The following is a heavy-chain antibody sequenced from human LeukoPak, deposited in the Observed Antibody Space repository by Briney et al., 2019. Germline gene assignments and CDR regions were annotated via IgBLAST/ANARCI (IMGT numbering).Heavy chain of an antibody. Sequence: ASVKVSCKASGYTFTGYYMHWVRQAPGQGLEWMGRINPNSGGTNYAQKFQGRVSMTRDTSISTAYMELSRLRSDDTAVYYCARAGGDDYGDYGYFDYWGQGTLVTVSS. J-gene: IGHJ4*02. CDR1: GYTFTGYY. D-gene: IGHD4-17*01. CDR3: ARAGGDDYGDYGYFDY. CDR2: INPNSGGT. V-gene: IGHV1-2*06.